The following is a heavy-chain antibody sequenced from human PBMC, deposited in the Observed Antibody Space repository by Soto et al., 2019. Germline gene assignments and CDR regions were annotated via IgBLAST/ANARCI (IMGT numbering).Heavy chain of an antibody. J-gene: IGHJ6*02. D-gene: IGHD2-8*01. Sequence: PSETLSLTCTVSGGSISSSYWSWIRQPPGKGLEWIGYIYDSGSTYYNSSLKSRVTMSVDTSKNQFSLKLNSVTAADTAVYYCARVMGSEGGMDVWGQGTTVTVS. CDR2: IYDSGST. CDR3: ARVMGSEGGMDV. V-gene: IGHV4-59*08. CDR1: GGSISSSY.